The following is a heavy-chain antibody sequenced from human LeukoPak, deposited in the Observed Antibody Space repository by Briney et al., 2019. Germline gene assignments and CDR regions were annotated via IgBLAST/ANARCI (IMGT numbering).Heavy chain of an antibody. Sequence: GGSLRLSCAVSGFTFSHAWMSWVRQAPGKGLEWVGRIKSKTDGGTTDYAAPVKGRFTISRDDSKNTLYLQMNSLKSEDTAVYYCTTIRGFCSGRSCLGYWGQGTLVTVSS. V-gene: IGHV3-15*01. J-gene: IGHJ4*02. D-gene: IGHD2-15*01. CDR2: IKSKTDGGTT. CDR1: GFTFSHAW. CDR3: TTIRGFCSGRSCLGY.